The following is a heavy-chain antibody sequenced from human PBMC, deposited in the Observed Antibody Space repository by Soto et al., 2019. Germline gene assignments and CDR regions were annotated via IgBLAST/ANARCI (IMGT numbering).Heavy chain of an antibody. J-gene: IGHJ3*02. CDR2: ISAYNGNT. Sequence: QVQLVQSGAEVKKPGASVKVSCKASGYTFTSYGISWVRQAPGQGLEWMGWISAYNGNTNYAQKLQGRVTMTTDTSTRTAYRELRGLRSDATAVYYCASGGGYSSSWELAGDFDIWGQGTMVTVSS. V-gene: IGHV1-18*01. CDR3: ASGGGYSSSWELAGDFDI. D-gene: IGHD6-13*01. CDR1: GYTFTSYG.